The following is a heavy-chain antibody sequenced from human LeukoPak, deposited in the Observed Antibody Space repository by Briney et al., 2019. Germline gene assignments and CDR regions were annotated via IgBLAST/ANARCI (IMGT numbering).Heavy chain of an antibody. J-gene: IGHJ3*02. Sequence: SVKVSCKASGGTFSSYAISWVRQAPGQGLEWMGGIIPIFGTANYAQKFQGRVTITADESTSTAYMELSSLRSEDTAVYYCARTLVGATWWDAFDIWGQGTMVTVSS. CDR2: IIPIFGTA. V-gene: IGHV1-69*13. CDR1: GGTFSSYA. D-gene: IGHD1-26*01. CDR3: ARTLVGATWWDAFDI.